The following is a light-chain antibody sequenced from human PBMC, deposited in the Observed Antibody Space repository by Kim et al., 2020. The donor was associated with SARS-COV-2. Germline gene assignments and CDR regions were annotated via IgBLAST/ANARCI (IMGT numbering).Light chain of an antibody. CDR2: DAS. CDR3: QQRSNWPLT. Sequence: LCPGEKATHSCRASQSVSTYLAWYQQRSGQAPRVRIYDASNRATGIPARFSGSGSGTDFTLTISSLQPEDFAVYYCQQRSNWPLTFGGGTKVEIK. CDR1: QSVSTY. J-gene: IGKJ4*01. V-gene: IGKV3-11*01.